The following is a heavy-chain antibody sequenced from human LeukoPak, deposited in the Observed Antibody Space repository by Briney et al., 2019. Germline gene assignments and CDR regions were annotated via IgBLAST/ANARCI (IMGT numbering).Heavy chain of an antibody. CDR2: INHSGST. Sequence: SETLSLTCAVYGGSFSGYYWSWIRQPPGKGLEWIGEINHSGSTNYNPSLKSRVTISVDTSKNQFSLKLSSVTPEDTAVYYCARDEGDFLYGIAAAGSFDYWGQGTLVTVSS. CDR1: GGSFSGYY. V-gene: IGHV4-34*01. CDR3: ARDEGDFLYGIAAAGSFDY. J-gene: IGHJ4*02. D-gene: IGHD6-13*01.